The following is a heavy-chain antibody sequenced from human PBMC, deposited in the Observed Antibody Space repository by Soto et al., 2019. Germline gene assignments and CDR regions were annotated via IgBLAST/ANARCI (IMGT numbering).Heavy chain of an antibody. J-gene: IGHJ4*02. CDR3: AREGDSSSWFELSEFDY. D-gene: IGHD6-13*01. V-gene: IGHV3-30-3*01. Sequence: VAVISYDGSNKYYADSVKGRFTISRDNSKNTLYLQMNSLRAEDTAVYYCAREGDSSSWFELSEFDYWGQGTLVTVSS. CDR2: ISYDGSNK.